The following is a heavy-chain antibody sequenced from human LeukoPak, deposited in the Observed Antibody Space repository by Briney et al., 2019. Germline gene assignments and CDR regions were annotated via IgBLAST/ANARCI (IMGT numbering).Heavy chain of an antibody. D-gene: IGHD2-15*01. V-gene: IGHV3-15*01. CDR3: TTCLLAYSFDY. CDR2: IKSKTNGGTT. J-gene: IGHJ4*02. CDR1: GFTFNNAW. Sequence: GESLKISCKGSGFTFNNAWMSWVRQAPGKGLEWVGRIKSKTNGGTTDYAAPVKGRFTISRDDSKNTLYLQMNSLKTEDTAVYYCTTCLLAYSFDYWGQGTLVTVSS.